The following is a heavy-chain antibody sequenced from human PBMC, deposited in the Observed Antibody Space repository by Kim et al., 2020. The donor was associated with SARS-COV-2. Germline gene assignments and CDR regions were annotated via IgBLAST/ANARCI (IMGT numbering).Heavy chain of an antibody. CDR3: ASGRFTGTYYYFDY. D-gene: IGHD1-26*01. V-gene: IGHV3-74*01. CDR2: INCDGGTT. Sequence: GGSLRLSCAASGFTFSSYWMHWVRQAPGKGLVWVSRINCDGGTTSYADSVKGRFTISRDNAKSTLYLQMNSLRAEDTAVYYCASGRFTGTYYYFDYWGQG. CDR1: GFTFSSYW. J-gene: IGHJ4*02.